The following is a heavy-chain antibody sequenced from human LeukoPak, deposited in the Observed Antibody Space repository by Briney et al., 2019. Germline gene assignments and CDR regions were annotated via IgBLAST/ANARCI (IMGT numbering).Heavy chain of an antibody. Sequence: PGGSLRLSCAASGFSFRNYGMHWVRRAPGKGLEWGAVIWSDGSKTSYLESVKGRFTISRDNSKNTLNLQINGLRADDTAVYFCARDLDGGWFTMDVWGKGTTVTVSS. V-gene: IGHV3-33*08. CDR2: IWSDGSKT. D-gene: IGHD6-19*01. J-gene: IGHJ6*03. CDR3: ARDLDGGWFTMDV. CDR1: GFSFRNYG.